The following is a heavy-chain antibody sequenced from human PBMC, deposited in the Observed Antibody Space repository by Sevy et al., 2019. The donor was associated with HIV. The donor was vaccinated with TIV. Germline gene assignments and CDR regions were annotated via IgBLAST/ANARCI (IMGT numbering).Heavy chain of an antibody. CDR3: AKRPYYYYNSDGHLVSSTDEADY. CDR2: ISGGGDGT. D-gene: IGHD3-22*01. J-gene: IGHJ4*02. CDR1: GFTFNIYA. Sequence: GGSLRLSCAASGFTFNIYAMSWVRQAPGKGLEWLSAISGGGDGTYYADSVKGRFTISGDNSRNTLYLQMNSLRAEDTAVYYCAKRPYYYYNSDGHLVSSTDEADYWGQGTQVTVSS. V-gene: IGHV3-23*01.